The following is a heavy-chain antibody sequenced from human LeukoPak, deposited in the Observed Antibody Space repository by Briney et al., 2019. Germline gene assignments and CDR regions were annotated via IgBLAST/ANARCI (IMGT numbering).Heavy chain of an antibody. CDR2: INPSGGST. CDR3: ARDQLSYAYGMDV. CDR1: GYTFTSYY. V-gene: IGHV1-46*01. D-gene: IGHD2-2*01. J-gene: IGHJ6*02. Sequence: ASVKVSCKASGYTFTSYYMHWVRQAPGQGLEWMGIINPSGGSTSYAQKFQGRVTMTRDTSTSTVYMGLSSLRSEDTAVYYCARDQLSYAYGMDVWGQGTTVTVSS.